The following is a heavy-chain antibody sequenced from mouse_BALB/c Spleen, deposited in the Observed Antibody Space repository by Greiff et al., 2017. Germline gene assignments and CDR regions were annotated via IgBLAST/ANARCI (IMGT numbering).Heavy chain of an antibody. Sequence: EVKLLESGPSLVKPSQTLSLTCSVSGDSITSGYWNWIRKFPGNKLEYMGYISDSGSTYYNPSLNSRISITRDTSKNQYYLQLNSVTTEDTATYYCARGVYYFDYWGQGTTLTVSS. CDR1: GDSITSGY. CDR3: ARGVYYFDY. J-gene: IGHJ2*01. V-gene: IGHV3-8*02. CDR2: ISDSGST.